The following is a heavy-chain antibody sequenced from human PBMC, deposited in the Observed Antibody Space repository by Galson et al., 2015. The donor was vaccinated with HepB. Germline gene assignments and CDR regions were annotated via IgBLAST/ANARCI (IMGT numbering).Heavy chain of an antibody. J-gene: IGHJ4*02. D-gene: IGHD3-3*01. Sequence: SLRLSCAASTFIFSTYSMNWVRRAPGKGLEWVSYISSSSTTIFYADSVKGRFTISRDNAKNSLYLQMNSLRAEDTAVYYCAKARFLYYFDYWSQGTLVTVSS. CDR3: AKARFLYYFDY. V-gene: IGHV3-48*04. CDR2: ISSSSTTI. CDR1: TFIFSTYS.